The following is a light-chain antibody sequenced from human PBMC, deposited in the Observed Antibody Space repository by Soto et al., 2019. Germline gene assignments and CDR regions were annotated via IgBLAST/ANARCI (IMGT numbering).Light chain of an antibody. CDR1: ETISSSY. CDR3: QLYGSSPPGIT. Sequence: EIVLTQSPGTLSLSTGARATLSCRASETISSSYLAWYQHKRGQAPRLVIYDASTRATGIPGRFSGSGSGTDFTLTISRVEPEDLAVYFCQLYGSSPPGITFGQGTRLEIK. CDR2: DAS. J-gene: IGKJ5*01. V-gene: IGKV3-20*01.